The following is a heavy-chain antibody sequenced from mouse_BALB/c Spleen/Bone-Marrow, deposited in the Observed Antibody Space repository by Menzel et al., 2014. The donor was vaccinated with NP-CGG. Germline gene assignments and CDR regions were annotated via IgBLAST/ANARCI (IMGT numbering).Heavy chain of an antibody. CDR2: IWGDGGT. CDR3: ARSFTTVVATPFDY. J-gene: IGHJ2*01. D-gene: IGHD1-1*01. Sequence: QVQLKESGPGLVAPSQSLSITCTVSGFSLTGYGVNWVRQPPGKGLEWLGMIWGDGGTDYNSVLKSRLNISKDNSKSQVFLKMNSLQTDDTARYYCARSFTTVVATPFDYWGQGTTLTVSS. CDR1: GFSLTGYG. V-gene: IGHV2-6-7*01.